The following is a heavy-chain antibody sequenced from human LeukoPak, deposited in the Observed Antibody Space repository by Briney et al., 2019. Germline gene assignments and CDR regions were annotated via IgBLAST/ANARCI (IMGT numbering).Heavy chain of an antibody. D-gene: IGHD6-6*01. CDR2: IIPIFGTA. CDR1: GGTFSSYA. V-gene: IGHV1-69*05. Sequence: SVKVSCKASGGTFSSYAISWVRQAPGQGLEWMGRIIPIFGTANYAQKFQGRVTITTDESTSTAYMELRSLRSDDTAVYYCARGGPFPSSSSSREYYLDYWGQGTLVTVSS. J-gene: IGHJ4*02. CDR3: ARGGPFPSSSSSREYYLDY.